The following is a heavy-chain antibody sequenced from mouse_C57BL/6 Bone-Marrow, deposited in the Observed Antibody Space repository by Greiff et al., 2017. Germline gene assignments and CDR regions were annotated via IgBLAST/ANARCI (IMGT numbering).Heavy chain of an antibody. CDR1: GFSLSTFGMG. J-gene: IGHJ1*03. D-gene: IGHD1-1*01. CDR3: ARRDYDGSSPYWYFDV. V-gene: IGHV8-8*01. CDR2: IWWDDDK. Sequence: QVTLTVSGPGILQPSQTLSLTCSFSGFSLSTFGMGVGWIRQPSGKGLEWLAHIWWDDDKYYNPALKSRLTISKVTSKNQVFLKIANVDTADTATYYCARRDYDGSSPYWYFDVWGTGTTVTVSS.